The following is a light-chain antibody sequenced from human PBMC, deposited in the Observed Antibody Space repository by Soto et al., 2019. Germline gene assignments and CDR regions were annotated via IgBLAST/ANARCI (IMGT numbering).Light chain of an antibody. CDR3: KQYGSSGT. V-gene: IGKV3-11*01. CDR2: DAS. J-gene: IGKJ1*01. CDR1: QSVSSY. Sequence: VLTQSPATLSLSPGDSATLSCRASQSVSSYLAWYQQKPGQAPRLLIYDASNRATGIQARFSGSGSGTEFTLTIRRLEPEDFAVYYCKQYGSSGTCGQGTKVDIK.